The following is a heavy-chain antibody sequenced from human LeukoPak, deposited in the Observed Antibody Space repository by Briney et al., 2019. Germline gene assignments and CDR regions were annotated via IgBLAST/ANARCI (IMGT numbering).Heavy chain of an antibody. J-gene: IGHJ5*02. CDR1: GYTFTSYD. CDR2: MNPNSGNT. V-gene: IGHV1-8*01. D-gene: IGHD6-13*01. CDR3: ARGSRYSSSWRPTYNWFDP. Sequence: ASVKVSFKASGYTFTSYDINWVRQAPGQGLEWMGWMNPNSGNTGYAQKFQGRVTMTRNTSISTAYMELSSLRSEDTAVYYCARGSRYSSSWRPTYNWFDPWGQGTLVTVSS.